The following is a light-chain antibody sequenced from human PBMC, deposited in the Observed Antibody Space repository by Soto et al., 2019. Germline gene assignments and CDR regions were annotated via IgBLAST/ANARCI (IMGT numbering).Light chain of an antibody. CDR2: GAS. V-gene: IGKV1-39*01. CDR1: QTNNNY. J-gene: IGKJ2*01. CDR3: QQVYDFPHT. Sequence: DIPMTQSPSSLSASVGDRVTITCRTSQTNNNYLNWYRQKPGKVPEVLIYGASSLQRGVSSRFTGSASRTYFTLTISSLQPEDFATYYCQQVYDFPHTFGQGTKVEV.